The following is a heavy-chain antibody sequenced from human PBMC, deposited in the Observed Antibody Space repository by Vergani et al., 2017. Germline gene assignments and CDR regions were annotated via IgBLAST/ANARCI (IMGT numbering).Heavy chain of an antibody. Sequence: VQLVESGGGLVKPGGSLRLSCAASGFTFSDYYMSWIRQAPGKGLEWVSAISGSGGSTYYADSVKGRFTISRDNSKNTLYLQMNSLRAEDTAVYYCAKLGYCSSTSCSPGDAFDIWGQGTMVTVSS. V-gene: IGHV3-23*04. CDR2: ISGSGGST. J-gene: IGHJ3*02. CDR3: AKLGYCSSTSCSPGDAFDI. CDR1: GFTFSDYY. D-gene: IGHD2-2*01.